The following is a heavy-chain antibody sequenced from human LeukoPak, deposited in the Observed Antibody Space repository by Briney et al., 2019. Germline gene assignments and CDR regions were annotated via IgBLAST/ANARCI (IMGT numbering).Heavy chain of an antibody. D-gene: IGHD3-22*01. J-gene: IGHJ4*02. CDR3: ARDGGDGSYYDSSGYHFDY. Sequence: PGGSLRLSCAASGFTFSSYSMNWVRQAPGKGLEWVSSISSSSSYIYYADSVKGRFTISRDNAKNSLYLQMNSLRAEDTAVYYCARDGGDGSYYDSSGYHFDYWGQGTLVTVSS. V-gene: IGHV3-21*01. CDR1: GFTFSSYS. CDR2: ISSSSSYI.